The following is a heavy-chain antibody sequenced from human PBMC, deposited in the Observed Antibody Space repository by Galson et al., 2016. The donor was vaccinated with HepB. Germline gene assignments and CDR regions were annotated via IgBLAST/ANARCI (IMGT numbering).Heavy chain of an antibody. D-gene: IGHD3-3*01. CDR2: ISHDGTAK. CDR3: AKEKYYDFWSGYWGNGYYYYGMDV. V-gene: IGHV3-30*18. Sequence: SLRLSCAASGFKSNNFGVHWVRQAPGKGLEWVAVISHDGTAKKYADSVRGRFTISRYTSKNTLYLQMNSLKTEDTAVYYCAKEKYYDFWSGYWGNGYYYYGMDVWGQGTPVAVSS. J-gene: IGHJ6*02. CDR1: GFKSNNFG.